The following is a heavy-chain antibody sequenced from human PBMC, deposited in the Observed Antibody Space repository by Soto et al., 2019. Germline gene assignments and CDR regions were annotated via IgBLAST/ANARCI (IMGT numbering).Heavy chain of an antibody. D-gene: IGHD3-10*01. J-gene: IGHJ5*01. CDR1: GFTFSSYA. V-gene: IGHV3-23*01. CDR2: ISGRGGST. CDR3: ARGISIVRGLLFNWFDS. Sequence: GGSLRLSCAASGFTFSSYAMSWVRQAPGKGLEWVSSISGRGGSTYYADPAKGRFTISRDNSKNTLYLQMDSLRAEDTAIYYCARGISIVRGLLFNWFDSWGRGTLVTVSS.